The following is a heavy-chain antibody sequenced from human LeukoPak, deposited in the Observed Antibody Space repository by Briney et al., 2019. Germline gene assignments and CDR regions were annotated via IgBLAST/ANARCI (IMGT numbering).Heavy chain of an antibody. CDR1: GFTFSSYG. CDR2: ISYDGSNK. J-gene: IGHJ4*02. V-gene: IGHV3-30*18. D-gene: IGHD2-15*01. Sequence: GGSLRLSCAASGFTFSSYGMHWVRQAPGKGLEWVAVISYDGSNKYYADSVKGRFTISRDNSKSTLCLQMNSLRAEDTAVYYCAKQLGYCSDGSCYFPYWGQGTLVTVSS. CDR3: AKQLGYCSDGSCYFPY.